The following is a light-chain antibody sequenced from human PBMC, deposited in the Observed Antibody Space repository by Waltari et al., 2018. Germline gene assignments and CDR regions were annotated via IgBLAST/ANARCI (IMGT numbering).Light chain of an antibody. CDR1: QSVFYYSNNKNY. Sequence: DIVMTQSPDALAVSLGERATINCKSNQSVFYYSNNKNYLAWYQHRPGQPPKLLIYWASTRESGVPDRFSGSGSGTDFTLTISSLQAEDVAVYYCQQYYASPFTFGPGTKLDIK. J-gene: IGKJ3*01. V-gene: IGKV4-1*01. CDR2: WAS. CDR3: QQYYASPFT.